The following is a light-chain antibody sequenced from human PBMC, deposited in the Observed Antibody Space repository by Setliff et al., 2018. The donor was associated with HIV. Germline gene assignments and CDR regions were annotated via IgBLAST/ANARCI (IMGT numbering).Light chain of an antibody. V-gene: IGLV2-11*01. CDR2: DVS. J-gene: IGLJ1*01. CDR1: TSDVGNYNY. CDR3: CSYVGSYSYI. Sequence: QSALTQPRSVSGSPGQTITLSCTGSTSDVGNYNYASWYQQYPGKAPKLIIFDVSRRPSGVPDRFSGSKSQNTASLTISGLQPEDEADYYCCSYVGSYSYIFETGTKVTVL.